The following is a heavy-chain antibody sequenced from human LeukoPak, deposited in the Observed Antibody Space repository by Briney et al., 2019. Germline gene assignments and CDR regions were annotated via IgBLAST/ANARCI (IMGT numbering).Heavy chain of an antibody. CDR1: GGTFSSYA. CDR3: ARDMGRYCSSTSCYAFDI. D-gene: IGHD2-2*01. J-gene: IGHJ3*02. Sequence: ASVKVSCKASGGTFSSYAIGWVRQAPGQGLEWMGGIIPIFGTANYAQKFQGRVTITTDESTSTAYMELSSLRSEDTAVYYCARDMGRYCSSTSCYAFDIWGQGTMVTVSS. CDR2: IIPIFGTA. V-gene: IGHV1-69*05.